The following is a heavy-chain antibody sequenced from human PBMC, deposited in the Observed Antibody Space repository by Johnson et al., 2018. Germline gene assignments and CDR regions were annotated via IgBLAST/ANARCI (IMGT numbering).Heavy chain of an antibody. V-gene: IGHV3-7*01. CDR1: GFYFGAYT. Sequence: VRLGQAGGGLVQPGGSLGLSCAGSGFYFGAYTMSWVRQAPGKGLEWVAKKKEDGSETNYVESVKGRFTISRDNAKNLLYRQMNSLRVEDTAVYYCARGGMSRFDSWGQGILVTVSS. CDR2: KKEDGSET. J-gene: IGHJ5*01. CDR3: ARGGMSRFDS.